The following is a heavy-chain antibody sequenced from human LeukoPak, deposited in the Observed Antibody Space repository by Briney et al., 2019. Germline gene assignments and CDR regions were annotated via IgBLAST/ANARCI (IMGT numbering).Heavy chain of an antibody. CDR3: ARAEATFDY. CDR1: GYTFTSYG. CDR2: ISAYTGNT. Sequence: ASVTVSCKPSGYTFTSYGVTWVRQAPGQGPEWMGWISAYTGNTNYAQKFQGRVTLTTDTSTSTAYMELRSLRSDDTAVYYCARAEATFDYWGQGTLVTVSS. J-gene: IGHJ4*02. V-gene: IGHV1-18*01. D-gene: IGHD5-12*01.